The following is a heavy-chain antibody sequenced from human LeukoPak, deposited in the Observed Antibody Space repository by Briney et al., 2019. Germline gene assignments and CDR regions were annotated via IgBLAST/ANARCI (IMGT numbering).Heavy chain of an antibody. CDR3: ARGGGYSYGARYYYGMDV. CDR2: ISYRGTT. J-gene: IGHJ6*02. D-gene: IGHD5-18*01. Sequence: PSETLSLTCTVSGGSMSTYYWSWIRQPAGKGLEWIGYISYRGTTNYNPSLKSRVTMSVDTAKNQFFLKLVSLTAADTAVYYCARGGGYSYGARYYYGMDVWGQGTTVTVSS. V-gene: IGHV4-59*06. CDR1: GGSMSTYY.